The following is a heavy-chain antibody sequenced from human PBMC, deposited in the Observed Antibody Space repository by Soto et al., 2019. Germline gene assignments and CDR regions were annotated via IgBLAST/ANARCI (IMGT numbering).Heavy chain of an antibody. CDR2: ITGGGGST. J-gene: IGHJ4*02. V-gene: IGHV3-23*01. D-gene: IGHD6-13*01. Sequence: EVELLESGGGLVQPGGSLRLSCAASGFTFSNYAMSWVRQAPGKGLEWVSSITGGGGSTFYADSVKGRFTISRDNSQNALYLRMNSLRAEDTAVYYCAKGSSSNWYWGEYWGQGTRVTVSS. CDR3: AKGSSSNWYWGEY. CDR1: GFTFSNYA.